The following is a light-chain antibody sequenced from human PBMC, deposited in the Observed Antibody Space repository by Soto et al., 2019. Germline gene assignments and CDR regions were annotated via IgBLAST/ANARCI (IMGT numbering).Light chain of an antibody. CDR2: DAS. CDR3: FQDFNYPRT. CDR1: QGLNDD. J-gene: IGKJ3*01. V-gene: IGKV1-6*01. Sequence: AIQLTQSPASLSAVLADRVTITCRASQGLNDDVAWFQQRPGSAPRLLIYDASNVQRGVPSRLSGSGSGAYFRRTISSLQPEDSETYCSFQDFNYPRTFGPGTRVDI.